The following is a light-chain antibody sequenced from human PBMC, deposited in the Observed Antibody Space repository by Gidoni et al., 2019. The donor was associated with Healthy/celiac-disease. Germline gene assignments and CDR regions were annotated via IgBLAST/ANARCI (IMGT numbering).Light chain of an antibody. V-gene: IGLV1-40*01. CDR1: SPNIGAGYD. CDR2: GNS. Sequence: QSVLTQPPSVSGPPGQRVTISCTGSSPNIGAGYDVHWYQQLPGTAPKLLIYGNSNRPSGVPDRFSGSKSGTSASLAITGLQAEDEADYYCQSYDSSLSGSYVFGTGTKVTVL. CDR3: QSYDSSLSGSYV. J-gene: IGLJ1*01.